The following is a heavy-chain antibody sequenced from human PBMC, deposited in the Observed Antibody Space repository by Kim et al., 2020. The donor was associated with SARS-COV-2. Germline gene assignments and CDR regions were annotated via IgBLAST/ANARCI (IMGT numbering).Heavy chain of an antibody. D-gene: IGHD6-6*01. Sequence: YNEYAVHVESRITLNPDKSKNQFSLQRNSVTPEDTAVYYCARDSVRHFDYWGQGTLVTVSS. CDR3: ARDSVRHFDY. J-gene: IGHJ4*02. V-gene: IGHV6-1*01. CDR2: YN.